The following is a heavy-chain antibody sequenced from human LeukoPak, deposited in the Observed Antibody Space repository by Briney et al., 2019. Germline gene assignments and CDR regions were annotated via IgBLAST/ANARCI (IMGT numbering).Heavy chain of an antibody. J-gene: IGHJ4*02. CDR3: ARVVGQWLVRFDY. D-gene: IGHD6-19*01. V-gene: IGHV4-34*01. CDR1: GGSFSGYY. Sequence: SETLSLTCAVYGGSFSGYYWSWIRQPPGKGLEWIGEINHSGSTNYNPSLKSRVTISADTSKNQFSLKLSSVTAADTAVYYCARVVGQWLVRFDYWGQGTLVTVSS. CDR2: INHSGST.